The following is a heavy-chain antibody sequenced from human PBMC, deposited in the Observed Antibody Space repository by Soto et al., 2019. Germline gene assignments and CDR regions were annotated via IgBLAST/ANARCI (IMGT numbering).Heavy chain of an antibody. CDR1: VDSIGSSTNS. Sequence: SESLSLTCSVSVDSIGSSTNSWGWIRQPPGKGLEWIGTIYHSGNTYYNPTLKSRVAISVDMSKNQFSLRLNSVTAADTAVYYCARHEWLPLWLVTEYWGQGALVTVSS. D-gene: IGHD5-12*01. CDR2: IYHSGNT. V-gene: IGHV4-39*01. CDR3: ARHEWLPLWLVTEY. J-gene: IGHJ4*02.